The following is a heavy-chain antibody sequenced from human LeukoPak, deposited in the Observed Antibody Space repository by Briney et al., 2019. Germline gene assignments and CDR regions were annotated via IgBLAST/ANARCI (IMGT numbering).Heavy chain of an antibody. CDR2: IYPGDSDT. CDR3: ASGIAVAGTSYYYGMDV. V-gene: IGHV5-51*01. D-gene: IGHD6-19*01. J-gene: IGHJ6*02. Sequence: PGESLKISCKGSGYSFTSFWIGWVRQMPGKGLEWMGIIYPGDSDTRYSPSFQGQVTISADKSISTAYLKWSSLKASDTAMYYCASGIAVAGTSYYYGMDVWGQGTTVTVSS. CDR1: GYSFTSFW.